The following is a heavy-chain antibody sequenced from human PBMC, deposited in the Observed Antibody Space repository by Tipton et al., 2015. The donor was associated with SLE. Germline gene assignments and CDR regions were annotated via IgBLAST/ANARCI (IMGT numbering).Heavy chain of an antibody. V-gene: IGHV4-39*07. CDR3: ASADYYESRQFDN. CDR2: IYHSGTT. D-gene: IGHD3-22*01. J-gene: IGHJ4*02. Sequence: TLSLTCSVSGASMSRNNHYWGCIRRSPGKGLQWIGSIYHSGTTYYNPSLKSRVTMSLDMSKNQFSLNLSSVTVADTAVYYCASADYYESRQFDNWGQGTLVTVSS. CDR1: GASMSRNNHY.